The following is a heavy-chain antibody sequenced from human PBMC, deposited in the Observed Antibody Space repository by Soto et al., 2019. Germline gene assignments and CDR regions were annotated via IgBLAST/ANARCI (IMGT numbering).Heavy chain of an antibody. CDR3: ARGTTVTFFFDY. V-gene: IGHV1-69*13. Sequence: SVKVSCKASGGTFSSYAISWVRQAPGQGLEWMGGIIPIFGTANYAQKFQGRVTITADESTSTAYMELSSLRSEDTAVYYRARGTTVTFFFDYWGQGTLVTVSS. J-gene: IGHJ4*02. CDR2: IIPIFGTA. D-gene: IGHD4-17*01. CDR1: GGTFSSYA.